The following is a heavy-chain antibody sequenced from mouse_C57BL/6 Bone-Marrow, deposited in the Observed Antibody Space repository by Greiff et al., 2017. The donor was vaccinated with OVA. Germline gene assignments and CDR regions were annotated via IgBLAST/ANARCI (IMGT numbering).Heavy chain of an antibody. Sequence: EVKLVESGGGLVKPGGSLKLSCAASGFTFSSYAMSWVRQTPEKRLEWVATISDGGSYTYYPDNVKGRFTISRDNAKNNLYLQMSHLKSEDTAMYYCARYYGSLFFDYWGQGTTLTVSS. J-gene: IGHJ2*01. CDR2: ISDGGSYT. CDR3: ARYYGSLFFDY. D-gene: IGHD1-1*01. V-gene: IGHV5-4*03. CDR1: GFTFSSYA.